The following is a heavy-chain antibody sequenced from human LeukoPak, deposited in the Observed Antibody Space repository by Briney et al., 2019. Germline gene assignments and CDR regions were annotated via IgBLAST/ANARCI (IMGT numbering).Heavy chain of an antibody. J-gene: IGHJ3*02. CDR3: TTDRGDNDAFDI. D-gene: IGHD4-17*01. V-gene: IGHV3-15*01. CDR1: GFTFSNAW. Sequence: GGSLRLSCAASGFTFSNAWMSWVRQAPGKGLERVGRIKSKTDGGTTDYAAPVKGRFTISRDDSKNTLYLQMNSLKTEDTAVYYCTTDRGDNDAFDIWGQGTMVTVSS. CDR2: IKSKTDGGTT.